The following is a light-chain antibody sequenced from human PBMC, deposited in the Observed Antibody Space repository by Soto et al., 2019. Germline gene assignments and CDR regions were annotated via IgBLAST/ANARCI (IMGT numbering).Light chain of an antibody. CDR2: EAS. V-gene: IGKV1-5*03. CDR3: LQYNGYYRT. CDR1: QNINSW. J-gene: IGKJ1*01. Sequence: DIHMTQSPSTLSASVGDRVTITCRASQNINSWLAWYQQKPGKAPKLLIYEASSLEKGVPARFGGSGSGTTFTLTISSLQSDDFATYYCLQYNGYYRTFGQGTKVDIK.